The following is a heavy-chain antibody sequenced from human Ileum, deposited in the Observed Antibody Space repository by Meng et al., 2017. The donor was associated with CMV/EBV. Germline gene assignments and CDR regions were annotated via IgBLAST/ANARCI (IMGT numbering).Heavy chain of an antibody. CDR2: IYSGGSST. D-gene: IGHD4-11*01. V-gene: IGHV3-23*03. CDR1: GFTFSSYA. Sequence: GESLKISCAASGFTFSSYAMSWVRQAPGKGLEWVSVIYSGGSSTYYADSVKGRFTISRDNSKNTLYLQMNSLRAEDTAVYYCAKHDYNNHLDYWGQGTLVTVSS. CDR3: AKHDYNNHLDY. J-gene: IGHJ4*02.